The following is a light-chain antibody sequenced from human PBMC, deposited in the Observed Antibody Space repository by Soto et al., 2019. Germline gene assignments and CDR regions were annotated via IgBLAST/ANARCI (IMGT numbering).Light chain of an antibody. CDR1: QDIRNY. Sequence: AIQVTQSPTSLSASVGDRVTITFRSSQDIRNYLGWYQQKPGKAPQLLIYGASSLQRGVSSRFSGSGFGTDFTLTISSLQPEDSATYYCLQDRSHFWTFGQGTKVDIK. CDR2: GAS. V-gene: IGKV1-6*01. CDR3: LQDRSHFWT. J-gene: IGKJ1*01.